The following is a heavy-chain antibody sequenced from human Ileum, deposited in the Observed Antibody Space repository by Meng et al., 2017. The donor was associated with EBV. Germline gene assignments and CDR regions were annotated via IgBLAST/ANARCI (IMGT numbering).Heavy chain of an antibody. CDR1: GGSVSSGGNY. V-gene: IGHV4-61*08. CDR3: ARDYYYDSSPTPDY. J-gene: IGHJ4*02. D-gene: IGHD3-22*01. CDR2: IYNSGST. Sequence: QGQLQGAGPGLGKPSGTLSLTCSGSGGSVSSGGNYWSWIRQPPGKGLEWIGYIYNSGSTNYNPSLKSRVTISVDASKNQFSLKLSSVTAADTAVYYCARDYYYDSSPTPDYWGQGTLVTVSS.